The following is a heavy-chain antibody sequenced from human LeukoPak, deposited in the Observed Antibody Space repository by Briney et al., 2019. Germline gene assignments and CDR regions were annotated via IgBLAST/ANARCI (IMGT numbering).Heavy chain of an antibody. J-gene: IGHJ4*02. V-gene: IGHV3-33*01. Sequence: GTSLRLSCAASGFTLKTYGIHWVRQSPGQGLEWVAVIWADGTLKYYADSVRGRFTISRDNSRNTLYLQMNSLRAEDTAVYYCARGDSGSYPLWGQGTLVTVSS. CDR2: IWADGTLK. D-gene: IGHD1-26*01. CDR1: GFTLKTYG. CDR3: ARGDSGSYPL.